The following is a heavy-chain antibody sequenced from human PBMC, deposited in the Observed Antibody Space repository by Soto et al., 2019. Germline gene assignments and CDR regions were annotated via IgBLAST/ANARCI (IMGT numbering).Heavy chain of an antibody. CDR3: AKFSYDSSGYLLDY. CDR1: GFTFYSSA. D-gene: IGHD3-22*01. CDR2: ISGSGGST. Sequence: PGGSPRLSCAASGFTFYSSAVSWARQAQGKGLEWVSAISGSGGSTYYADSVKGRFTISRDNSKNTLYLQMNSLRAEDTAVYYCAKFSYDSSGYLLDYWGQGTLVTVSS. J-gene: IGHJ4*02. V-gene: IGHV3-23*01.